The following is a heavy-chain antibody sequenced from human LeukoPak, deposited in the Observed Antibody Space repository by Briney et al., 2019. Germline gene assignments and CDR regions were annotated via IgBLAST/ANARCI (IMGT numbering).Heavy chain of an antibody. CDR3: AKAARLLWFGELFGGSDY. V-gene: IGHV3-23*01. CDR1: GFTFNNYA. Sequence: GGSLRLSCAASGFTFNNYAMNWVRQAPGKGLEWVSGISGSGGSTYYADSVKGRFTISRDNSKNTLYLQMNSLRAEDTAVYYCAKAARLLWFGELFGGSDYWGQGTLVTVSS. J-gene: IGHJ4*02. CDR2: ISGSGGST. D-gene: IGHD3-10*01.